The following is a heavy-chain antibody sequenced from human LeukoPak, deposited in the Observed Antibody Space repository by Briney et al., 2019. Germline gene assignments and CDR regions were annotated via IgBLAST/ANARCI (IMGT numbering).Heavy chain of an antibody. Sequence: ASVKVSCKASGYTFTSYAMHWVRQAPGQRLEWMGWTNAGNGNTKYSQKFQGRVTITRDTSASTAYMELSSLRSEDTAVYYCAREHRGYFDYWGQGTLVTVSS. CDR2: TNAGNGNT. V-gene: IGHV1-3*01. CDR1: GYTFTSYA. J-gene: IGHJ4*02. CDR3: AREHRGYFDY. D-gene: IGHD1-14*01.